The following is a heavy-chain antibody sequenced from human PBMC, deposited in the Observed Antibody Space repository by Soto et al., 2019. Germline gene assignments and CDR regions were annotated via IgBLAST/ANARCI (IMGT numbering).Heavy chain of an antibody. Sequence: QVKLQESGPGLVKPSGTLSLTCAVSGGSINSNRWWTWVRQAPGKGLEWIGEIDDGGTTNYNLSLKSRVSLSIDESKNQFSLDMKSVRDADTAVYYCAGQWAAGYGAFETWGQGILVTVSS. V-gene: IGHV4-4*02. CDR1: GGSINSNRW. D-gene: IGHD3-9*01. CDR3: AGQWAAGYGAFET. J-gene: IGHJ5*02. CDR2: IDDGGTT.